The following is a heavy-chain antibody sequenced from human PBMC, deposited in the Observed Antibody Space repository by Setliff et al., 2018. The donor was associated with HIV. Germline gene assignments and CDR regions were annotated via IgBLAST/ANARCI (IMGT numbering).Heavy chain of an antibody. CDR2: IIPIFGTA. Sequence: SVKVSCKASGGTFSSYAISWVRQAPGQGLEWMGGIIPIFGTANYAQKFQGRVTITADESTSTAYMELSSLRSEDTAVYYCARDVDTATYYYYGMDVWGQRTTVTVSS. V-gene: IGHV1-69*13. CDR1: GGTFSSYA. CDR3: ARDVDTATYYYYGMDV. J-gene: IGHJ6*02. D-gene: IGHD5-18*01.